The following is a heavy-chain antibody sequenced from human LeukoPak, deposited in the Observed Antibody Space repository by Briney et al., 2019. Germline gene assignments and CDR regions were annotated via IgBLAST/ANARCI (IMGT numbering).Heavy chain of an antibody. CDR1: GFTFSSYS. V-gene: IGHV3-21*01. D-gene: IGHD2-15*01. J-gene: IGHJ4*02. Sequence: GGSLRLSCAASGFTFSSYSMNWVRQAPGKGLEWVSSISSSSSYIYYADSVKGRFTISRDNAKNSLYLQMNSLRAEDTAVYYCARGRLVVVAPYYFDYWGQGTLVTVSS. CDR3: ARGRLVVVAPYYFDY. CDR2: ISSSSSYI.